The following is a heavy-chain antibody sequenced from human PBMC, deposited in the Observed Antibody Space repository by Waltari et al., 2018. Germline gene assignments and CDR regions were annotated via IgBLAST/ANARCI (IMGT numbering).Heavy chain of an antibody. D-gene: IGHD3-22*01. CDR2: ISHDESHR. J-gene: IGHJ4*02. V-gene: IGHV3-30*04. CDR1: GFTFISYA. Sequence: QVQLVESGGGVVQPGRSLRLSCAASGFTFISYAMHWVRQPPGEGREWVAVISHDESHRYSTDSVGGRFTISRDNSKNTLYLQMNSRRAEDTAIYYCARGWGHYYDSSGYYGWGQGTLVTVSS. CDR3: ARGWGHYYDSSGYYG.